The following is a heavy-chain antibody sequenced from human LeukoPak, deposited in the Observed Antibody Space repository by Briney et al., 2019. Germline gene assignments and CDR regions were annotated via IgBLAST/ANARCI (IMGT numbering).Heavy chain of an antibody. CDR3: ARVSGITMIVVVPDDAFDI. CDR2: INHSGST. D-gene: IGHD3-22*01. V-gene: IGHV4-34*01. J-gene: IGHJ3*02. CDR1: GGSFSGYY. Sequence: SETLSLTCAVYGGSFSGYYWNWIRQPPGKGLEWIGEINHSGSTNYNPSLKSRLTISLDTSKNQFSLKLSSVTAADSAVYYCARVSGITMIVVVPDDAFDIWGQGTMVTVSS.